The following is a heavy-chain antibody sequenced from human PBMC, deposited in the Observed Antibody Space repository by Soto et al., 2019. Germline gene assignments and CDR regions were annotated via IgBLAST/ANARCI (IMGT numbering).Heavy chain of an antibody. J-gene: IGHJ4*02. D-gene: IGHD1-26*01. V-gene: IGHV3-48*02. CDR1: GFTFSSYS. CDR3: ARVPLLPEWELRYYFDY. CDR2: ISSSSSTI. Sequence: GGSLRLSCAASGFTFSSYSMNWVRQAPGKGLEWVSYISSSSSTIYYADSVKGRFTISRDNAKNSLYLQMNSLRDEDTAVDYCARVPLLPEWELRYYFDYWGQGTLVTVSS.